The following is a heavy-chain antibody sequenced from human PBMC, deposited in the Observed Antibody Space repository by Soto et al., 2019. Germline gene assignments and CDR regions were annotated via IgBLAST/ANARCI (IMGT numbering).Heavy chain of an antibody. J-gene: IGHJ6*02. CDR2: IYPGDSDT. Sequence: PGESLKISCKGSGYNFTNYWIGWVRQMPGKGLEYMGIIYPGDSDTRYSPSFQGQVTVSADKSINTAYLQWSSLKASDTAMYYCERLTTGTTSYGMDVWGQGTTVTVSS. V-gene: IGHV5-51*01. CDR3: ERLTTGTTSYGMDV. CDR1: GYNFTNYW. D-gene: IGHD1-7*01.